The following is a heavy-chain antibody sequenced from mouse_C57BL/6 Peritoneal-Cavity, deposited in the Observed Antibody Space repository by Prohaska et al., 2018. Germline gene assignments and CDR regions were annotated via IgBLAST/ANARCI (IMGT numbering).Heavy chain of an antibody. Sequence: EVKLEESGVGLVQPGGSMKLSCAASGFTFSDAWMDWVRQSPVKGLEWVVEIRNKANNQATYYAESVKGRFTISRDDSKSSVYLQMNSLRAEDTGIYYCTHPVYAMDYWGQGTSVTVSS. V-gene: IGHV6-6*01. CDR1: GFTFSDAW. CDR2: IRNKANNQAT. J-gene: IGHJ4*01. CDR3: THPVYAMDY.